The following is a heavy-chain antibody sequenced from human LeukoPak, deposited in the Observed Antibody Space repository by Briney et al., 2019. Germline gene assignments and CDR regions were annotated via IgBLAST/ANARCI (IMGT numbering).Heavy chain of an antibody. CDR3: ANVKGGGIAAAVVSGAFDI. D-gene: IGHD6-13*01. CDR1: GFTFSSYG. CDR2: IPYDGKNK. Sequence: PGGSLRLSCVASGFTFSSYGMNWVRQAPGKGLEWVAFIPYDGKNKYYADSVKGRFTISRDNSKNTLYLQMNSLRAEDTAVYYCANVKGGGIAAAVVSGAFDIWGQGTMVTVSS. V-gene: IGHV3-30*02. J-gene: IGHJ3*02.